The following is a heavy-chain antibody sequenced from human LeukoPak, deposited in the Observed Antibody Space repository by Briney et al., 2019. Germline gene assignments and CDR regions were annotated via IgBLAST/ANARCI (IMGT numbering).Heavy chain of an antibody. J-gene: IGHJ6*03. Sequence: TLSLTCTVSDGSSSDDYWTWIRQPPGKGLEWIGYIYYSGSTNYHPSLKSRVTISIDTSKTQFSLKLSSVTAADTAVYYCAKRTKQLAPRGQYFYYYMDVWGKGTTVTVSS. CDR3: AKRTKQLAPRGQYFYYYMDV. CDR2: IYYSGST. V-gene: IGHV4-59*01. D-gene: IGHD1-1*01. CDR1: DGSSSDDY.